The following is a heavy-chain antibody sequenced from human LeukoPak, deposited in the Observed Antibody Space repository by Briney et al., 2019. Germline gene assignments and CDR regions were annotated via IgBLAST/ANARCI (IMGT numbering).Heavy chain of an antibody. CDR2: IYRGGTI. D-gene: IGHD1-1*01. CDR3: ARTDRERKPDHFDY. J-gene: IGHJ4*02. CDR1: GFNVSRNY. V-gene: IGHV3-53*01. Sequence: GGSLRLSCAASGFNVSRNYMSWVRQAPGKGLEWVSLIYRGGTIYYADSVKARFTISRDNSKNTLFLQMNSLRAEDTGVYYCARTDRERKPDHFDYWGQGTLVTVSS.